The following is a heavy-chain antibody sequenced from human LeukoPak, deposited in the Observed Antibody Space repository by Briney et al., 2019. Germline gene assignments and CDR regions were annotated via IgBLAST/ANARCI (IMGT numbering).Heavy chain of an antibody. Sequence: GGSLRLSCAASGFTFNNFWMNWVRQAPGKGLEWVANIKQDGSEKYYVDSEKGRLSISRDNAKNSLYLQVNSLRADDTAVYYCARMPPETYSNGQYYYYGMDVWGQGTTVTASS. V-gene: IGHV3-7*01. CDR3: ARMPPETYSNGQYYYYGMDV. CDR2: IKQDGSEK. CDR1: GFTFNNFW. J-gene: IGHJ6*02. D-gene: IGHD5-18*01.